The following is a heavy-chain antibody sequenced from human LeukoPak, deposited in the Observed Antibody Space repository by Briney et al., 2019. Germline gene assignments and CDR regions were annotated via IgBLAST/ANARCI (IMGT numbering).Heavy chain of an antibody. D-gene: IGHD6-13*01. V-gene: IGHV4-31*03. J-gene: IGHJ4*02. Sequence: NPSETLSLTCTVSGGSISSGGYYWSWIRQHPGKGLEWIGYIYYSGSTYYNPSLKSRVTISVDTSKNQFSLKLSSVTAADTAVYYCARVGIVPKYSSSWFSRDYWGQGTLVTVSS. CDR2: IYYSGST. CDR1: GGSISSGGYY. CDR3: ARVGIVPKYSSSWFSRDY.